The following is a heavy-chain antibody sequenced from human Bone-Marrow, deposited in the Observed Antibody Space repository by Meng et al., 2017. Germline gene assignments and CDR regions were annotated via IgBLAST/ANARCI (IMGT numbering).Heavy chain of an antibody. CDR2: IYTSGST. Sequence: SETLSLTCTVSGDSISSGSYYWSWIRQPAGKGLEWIGRIYTSGSTNYNPSLKSRVTISVDTSKNQFSLKLSSVTAADTAVYYCARDLSDYDSSGLDIWGQGTMVTVSS. J-gene: IGHJ3*02. CDR1: GDSISSGSYY. CDR3: ARDLSDYDSSGLDI. D-gene: IGHD3-22*01. V-gene: IGHV4-61*02.